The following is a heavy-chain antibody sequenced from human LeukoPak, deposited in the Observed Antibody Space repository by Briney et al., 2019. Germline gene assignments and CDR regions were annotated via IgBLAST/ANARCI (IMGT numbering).Heavy chain of an antibody. J-gene: IGHJ4*02. CDR1: GDSVSSAGYH. CDR3: ARFAAALDY. V-gene: IGHV4-61*08. D-gene: IGHD2-2*01. Sequence: SETLSLTCSVSGDSVSSAGYHWSWIRQAPGKGLEWIGHSGSPSYNPSLKSRVTISVDTSKNQFSLKLSSVTAADTAVYYCARFAAALDYWGQGTLVTVSS. CDR2: SGSP.